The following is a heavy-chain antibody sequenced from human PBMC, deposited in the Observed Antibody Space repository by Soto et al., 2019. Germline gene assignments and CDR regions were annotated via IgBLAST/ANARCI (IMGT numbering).Heavy chain of an antibody. Sequence: LSLTCTVSGGSISSYYWSWIRQPPGKGLGWIGYIYYSGSTNYNPSLKSRVTISVDTSKNQFSLKLSSVTAADTAVYYCARAFGYSYAYYYYYYGMDVWGQGTTVTVSS. V-gene: IGHV4-59*01. CDR2: IYYSGST. CDR1: GGSISSYY. J-gene: IGHJ6*02. CDR3: ARAFGYSYAYYYYYYGMDV. D-gene: IGHD5-18*01.